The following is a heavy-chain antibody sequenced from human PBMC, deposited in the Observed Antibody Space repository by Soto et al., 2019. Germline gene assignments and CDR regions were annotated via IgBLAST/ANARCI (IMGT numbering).Heavy chain of an antibody. CDR2: IKRDGSEN. D-gene: IGHD1-26*01. J-gene: IGHJ3*02. CDR1: GFTFSGYW. CDR3: ARRGRRSGNYADAFDI. V-gene: IGHV3-7*03. Sequence: GGALRLSCSASGFTFSGYWMSWARQAPGKGLEWVANIKRDGSENYFVDSVKGRFTISRDNAKNSLYLQMNSLKTDDTAVYYCARRGRRSGNYADAFDIWGQGTMVTVS.